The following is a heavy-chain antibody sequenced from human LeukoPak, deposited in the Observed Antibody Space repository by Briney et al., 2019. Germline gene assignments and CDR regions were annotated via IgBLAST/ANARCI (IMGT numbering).Heavy chain of an antibody. CDR2: IHPNSGAT. Sequence: GASVKVSCKASGYTFTGYYIHWVRQAPGQGFEWMGWIHPNSGATCYAQNFQGRVTMTRDTSISTAYMDLSRLRSDDTAVYYCARNTAPGYGLDVWGQGTPVTVSS. CDR1: GYTFTGYY. D-gene: IGHD5-18*01. V-gene: IGHV1-2*02. J-gene: IGHJ6*02. CDR3: ARNTAPGYGLDV.